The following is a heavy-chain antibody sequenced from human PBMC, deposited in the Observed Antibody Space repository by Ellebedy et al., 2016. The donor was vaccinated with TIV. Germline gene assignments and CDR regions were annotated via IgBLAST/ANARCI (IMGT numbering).Heavy chain of an antibody. CDR3: ARDYVIGVTGY. CDR2: ISPDGNTK. V-gene: IGHV3-30-3*01. D-gene: IGHD2/OR15-2a*01. J-gene: IGHJ4*02. Sequence: PGGSLRLSCAASGFTFSDYNMHWVRQSPRRGLEWMAIISPDGNTKFHADSVEGRFPSSRDNSKNILYLQMTSLRGEDTAVYYCARDYVIGVTGYWGQGTLVTVSS. CDR1: GFTFSDYN.